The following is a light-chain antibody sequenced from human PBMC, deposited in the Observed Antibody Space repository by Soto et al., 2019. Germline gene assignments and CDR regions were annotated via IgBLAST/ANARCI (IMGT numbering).Light chain of an antibody. CDR1: QSVGSSY. CDR3: QRYGSSPPYT. V-gene: IGKV3-20*01. J-gene: IGKJ2*01. CDR2: GAS. Sequence: EIVLAQSPATLSLSPGDRATLSCWARQSVGSSYVAWYQQKPGQAPRLLIYGASNRATGIPDRFSGSGSGTDFTLTISRLEPEDFAVYYCQRYGSSPPYTFGQGTKLEIK.